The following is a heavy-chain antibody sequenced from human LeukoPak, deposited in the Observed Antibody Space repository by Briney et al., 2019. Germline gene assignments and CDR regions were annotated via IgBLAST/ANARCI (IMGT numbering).Heavy chain of an antibody. CDR3: ARGLRLGELSLGYGY. Sequence: ASVKVSCKASGGTFSSYAISWVRQAPGQGLEWMGRINPNSGGTNYAQKFQGRVTMTRDTSISTAYMELSRLRSDDTAVYYCARGLRLGELSLGYGYWGQGTLVTVSS. CDR2: INPNSGGT. J-gene: IGHJ4*02. V-gene: IGHV1-2*06. CDR1: GGTFSSYA. D-gene: IGHD3-16*02.